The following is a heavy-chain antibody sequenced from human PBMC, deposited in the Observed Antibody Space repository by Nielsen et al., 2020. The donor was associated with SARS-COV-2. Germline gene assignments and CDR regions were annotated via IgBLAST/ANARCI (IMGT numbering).Heavy chain of an antibody. CDR1: GFTFSSYW. Sequence: GESLKISCAASGFTFSSYWMSWVRQAPGKGLEWVANIKQDGSGKYYVDSVKGRFTISRDNAKNSLYLQMNSLRAEDTAVYYCARGLTYYDILTDFYYYYGMDVWGQGTTVTVSS. D-gene: IGHD3-9*01. CDR3: ARGLTYYDILTDFYYYYGMDV. J-gene: IGHJ6*02. V-gene: IGHV3-7*03. CDR2: IKQDGSGK.